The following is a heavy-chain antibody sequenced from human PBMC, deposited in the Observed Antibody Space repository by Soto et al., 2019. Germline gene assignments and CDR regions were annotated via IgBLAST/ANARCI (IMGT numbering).Heavy chain of an antibody. CDR3: AKDPYCSGGSCPYNWFEP. CDR1: GFTFSSYA. Sequence: XGSLRLSCAASGFTFSSYAMSWVRQAPGKGLEWVSAISGSGGSTYYADSVKGRFTISRDNSKNTLYLQMNSLRAEDTAVYYCAKDPYCSGGSCPYNWFEPWGQGTLVTVSS. CDR2: ISGSGGST. V-gene: IGHV3-23*01. J-gene: IGHJ5*02. D-gene: IGHD2-15*01.